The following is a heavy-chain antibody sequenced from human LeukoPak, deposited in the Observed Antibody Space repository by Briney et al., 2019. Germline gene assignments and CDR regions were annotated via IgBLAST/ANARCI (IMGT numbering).Heavy chain of an antibody. CDR1: GYTFTSYY. Sequence: RASVTVSCKASGYTFTSYYMHWVRQAPGQGLEWMGIINPSGGSTSYAQKFQGRVTMTRDTSTSTVYMELSSLRSEDTAVYYCARDLGGGYYYYYYGMDVWGQGNPGHRLL. CDR2: INPSGGST. V-gene: IGHV1-46*01. D-gene: IGHD1-26*01. J-gene: IGHJ6*02. CDR3: ARDLGGGYYYYYYGMDV.